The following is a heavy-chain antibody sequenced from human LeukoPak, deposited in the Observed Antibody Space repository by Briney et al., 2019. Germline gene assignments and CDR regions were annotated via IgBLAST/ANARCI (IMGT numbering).Heavy chain of an antibody. Sequence: GGSLRLSRAASGFTFSTYSMNWVRQAPGKGLEWVSSISSSSSYIYYADSVKGRFTISRDNAKDSLYLQMNSLRAEDMAVYYCATNLNKGAQGAFDIWGQGTMVTVS. D-gene: IGHD3-16*01. V-gene: IGHV3-21*01. CDR3: ATNLNKGAQGAFDI. CDR1: GFTFSTYS. J-gene: IGHJ3*02. CDR2: ISSSSSYI.